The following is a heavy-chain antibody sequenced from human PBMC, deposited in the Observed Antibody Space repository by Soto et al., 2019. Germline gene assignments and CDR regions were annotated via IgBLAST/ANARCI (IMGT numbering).Heavy chain of an antibody. CDR3: AREVGHMDV. CDR1: GYTFTTYG. CDR2: ISPYNGDT. J-gene: IGHJ6*02. D-gene: IGHD2-2*01. Sequence: QVQLVQSGAEVKKPGASVKVSCKASGYTFTTYGVNWVRQAPGQGLEWMGWISPYNGDTNYAQKLQGRVTMTTDTSTRTAYIELRSLRSDDTAVYYCAREVGHMDVWGQGTTLTVSS. V-gene: IGHV1-18*04.